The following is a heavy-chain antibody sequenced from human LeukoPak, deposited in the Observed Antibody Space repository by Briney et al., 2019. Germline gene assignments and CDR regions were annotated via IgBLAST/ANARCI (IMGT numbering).Heavy chain of an antibody. Sequence: QPGGSLRLSCAASGFTFSSYEMNWVRQAPGKGLDWVSYISSSGSTIYYADSVKGRFTISRDNAKNSLYLQMNSLRAEDTAVYYCARVREWLVTLDYWGQGTLVTVSS. J-gene: IGHJ4*02. V-gene: IGHV3-48*03. CDR2: ISSSGSTI. D-gene: IGHD6-19*01. CDR3: ARVREWLVTLDY. CDR1: GFTFSSYE.